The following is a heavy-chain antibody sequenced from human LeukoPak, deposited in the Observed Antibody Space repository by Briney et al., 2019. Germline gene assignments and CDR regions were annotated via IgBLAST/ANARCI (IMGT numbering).Heavy chain of an antibody. CDR3: ARGSTMIVVVIMMDY. V-gene: IGHV1-46*01. J-gene: IGHJ4*02. CDR1: GYTFTTYS. Sequence: ASVKVSCKASGYTFTTYSINWVRQAPGQGLEWMGIIDPSGGSTTYAQKFQGRVTMTRDTSISTAYMELSRLRSDDTAVYYCARGSTMIVVVIMMDYWGQGTLVTVSS. CDR2: IDPSGGST. D-gene: IGHD3-22*01.